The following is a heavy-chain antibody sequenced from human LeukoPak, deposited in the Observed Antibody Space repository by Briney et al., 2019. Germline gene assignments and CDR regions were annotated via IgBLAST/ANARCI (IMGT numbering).Heavy chain of an antibody. J-gene: IGHJ4*02. CDR2: INHSGST. CDR1: GGSFSGYY. CDR3: ARVSMTTDY. Sequence: PSETLSLTCAVYGGSFSGYYWSWIRQPPGKGLEWIGEINHSGSTNYNPSFKSRVTISVDTSKNQFSLKLSSVTAADTAVYYCARVSMTTDYWGQGTLVTVSS. D-gene: IGHD4-11*01. V-gene: IGHV4-34*01.